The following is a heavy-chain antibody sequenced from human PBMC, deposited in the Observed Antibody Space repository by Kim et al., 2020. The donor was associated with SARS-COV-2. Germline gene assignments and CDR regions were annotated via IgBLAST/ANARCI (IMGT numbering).Heavy chain of an antibody. Sequence: SVKVSCKASGGTFSSYAISWVRQAPGQGLEWMGGIIPIFGTANYAQKFQGRVTITADESTSTAYMELSSLRSEDTAVYYCARDDADGSGIIGYWGQGTLVTVSS. J-gene: IGHJ4*02. V-gene: IGHV1-69*13. CDR1: GGTFSSYA. CDR2: IIPIFGTA. D-gene: IGHD3-10*01. CDR3: ARDDADGSGIIGY.